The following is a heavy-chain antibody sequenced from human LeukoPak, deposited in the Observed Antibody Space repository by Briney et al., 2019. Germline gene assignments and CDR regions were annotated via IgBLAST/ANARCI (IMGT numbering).Heavy chain of an antibody. V-gene: IGHV3-23*01. D-gene: IGHD1-26*01. Sequence: GGSLRLSCAASGFTFSSYAMSWVRQAPGKGLEWVSAIRDSGSSTRYADFVKGRFTTSRDNSKNTLFLQMNSLRAEDTAIYYCAKYGPQDSGSSHFDYWGQGALVTVSS. CDR1: GFTFSSYA. J-gene: IGHJ4*02. CDR2: IRDSGSST. CDR3: AKYGPQDSGSSHFDY.